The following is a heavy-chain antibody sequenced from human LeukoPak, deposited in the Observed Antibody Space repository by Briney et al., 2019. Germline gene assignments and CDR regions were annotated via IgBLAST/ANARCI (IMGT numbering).Heavy chain of an antibody. V-gene: IGHV3-33*01. CDR1: GFTFSSNG. Sequence: PGRSLRLSCAASGFTFSSNGMCWVSQAPGKGLEWVAVIWYDGSNKYYADSVKGRFTISRDNSKNTLYLEMNSLRGEDTAVYYCARASPVLTGYPFDYWGQGTLVTVSS. D-gene: IGHD3-9*01. J-gene: IGHJ4*02. CDR2: IWYDGSNK. CDR3: ARASPVLTGYPFDY.